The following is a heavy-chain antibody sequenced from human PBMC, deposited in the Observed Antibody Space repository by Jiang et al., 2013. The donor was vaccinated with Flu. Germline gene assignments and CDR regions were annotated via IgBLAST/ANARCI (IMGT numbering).Heavy chain of an antibody. D-gene: IGHD6-19*01. J-gene: IGHJ6*02. CDR3: ARDSRAVAGGHYYYYGMDV. V-gene: IGHV1-3*01. CDR1: GYTFTSYA. CDR2: INAGNGNT. Sequence: SGAEVKKPGASVKVSCKASGYTFTSYAMHWVRQAPGQRLEWMGWINAGNGNTKYSQKFQGRVTITRDTSASTAYMELSSLRSEDTAVYYCARDSRAVAGGHYYYYGMDVWGQGTTVTVSS.